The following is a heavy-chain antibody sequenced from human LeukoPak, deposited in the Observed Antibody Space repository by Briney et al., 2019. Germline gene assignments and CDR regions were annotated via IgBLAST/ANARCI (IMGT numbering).Heavy chain of an antibody. J-gene: IGHJ4*02. CDR3: ARVMNGYSYGYVDY. CDR1: GDSISSYY. Sequence: SETLSLTCTVSGDSISSYYWSWIRQPAGKGLEWIGRIYTSGSTYYNPSLKSRVTISVDRSKNQFSLKLSSVTAADTAVYYCARVMNGYSYGYVDYWGQGTLVTVSS. CDR2: IYTSGST. V-gene: IGHV4-4*07. D-gene: IGHD5-18*01.